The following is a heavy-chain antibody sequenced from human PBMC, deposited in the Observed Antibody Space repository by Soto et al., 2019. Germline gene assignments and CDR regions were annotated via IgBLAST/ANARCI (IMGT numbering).Heavy chain of an antibody. J-gene: IGHJ5*02. Sequence: SETLSLTCTVSGGSVSSSSYYWGWVRQPPGKGLEWIGCIYYSGSTNYNPSLKSRVTISVDTSKNQFSLKLNSVIFEDTAVYYCARDIGNSGHNWFDPWGQGTLVTVSS. D-gene: IGHD1-1*01. V-gene: IGHV4-39*02. CDR2: IYYSGST. CDR1: GGSVSSSSYY. CDR3: ARDIGNSGHNWFDP.